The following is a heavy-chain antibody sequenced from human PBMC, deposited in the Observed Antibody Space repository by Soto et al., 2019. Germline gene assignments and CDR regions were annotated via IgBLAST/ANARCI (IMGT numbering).Heavy chain of an antibody. CDR3: PTGLAEAGTNY. CDR2: IKSKTDGGTT. D-gene: IGHD6-13*01. V-gene: IGHV3-15*01. CDR1: GFTFNAAW. J-gene: IGHJ4*02. Sequence: PGGSLRLSCAASGFTFNAAWMSWVRQAPGKGLEWVGRIKSKTDGGTTDFAAPVKGRFTISRDDSKNTVYLQMNSLKIEDTAVYYCPTGLAEAGTNYCGQGTLVTVSS.